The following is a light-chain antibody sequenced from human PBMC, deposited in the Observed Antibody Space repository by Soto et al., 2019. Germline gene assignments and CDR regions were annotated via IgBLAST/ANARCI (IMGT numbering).Light chain of an antibody. CDR1: QRVSSW. CDR2: DAS. Sequence: DIQLTQSPSTLSPSLGDRATLPCQVSQRVSSWLAWYQQKPGKAPMLLIYDASRLESGVPSRFSGSGSGTDFTLTISSLQPDDSATYYCQQYHSYRAFGQGTKVDIK. V-gene: IGKV1-5*01. CDR3: QQYHSYRA. J-gene: IGKJ1*01.